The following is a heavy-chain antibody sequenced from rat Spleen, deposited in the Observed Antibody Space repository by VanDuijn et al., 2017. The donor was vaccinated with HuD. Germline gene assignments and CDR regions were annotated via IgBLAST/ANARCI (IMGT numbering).Heavy chain of an antibody. CDR2: ISYSGST. D-gene: IGHD1-12*03. J-gene: IGHJ3*01. CDR1: GYSITSNY. V-gene: IGHV3-1*01. CDR3: TTTYYSDGYYLYNWFAS. Sequence: EVQLQESGPGLVKPSQSLSLTCSVTGYSITSNYWGWIRKFPGNKMEWMAYISYSGSTGFNPSLKSRISITRDTSKNQFFLQLNSVTTEDTATYYCTTTYYSDGYYLYNWFASWGQGTLVTVSS.